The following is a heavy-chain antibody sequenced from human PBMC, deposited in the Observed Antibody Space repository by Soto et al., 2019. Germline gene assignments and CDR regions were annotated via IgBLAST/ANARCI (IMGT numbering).Heavy chain of an antibody. CDR2: VYYTGGA. D-gene: IGHD6-19*01. CDR1: GGSMNSGDYY. V-gene: IGHV4-30-4*01. CDR3: ARDYRSGYDN. Sequence: SETLSLTCNVSGGSMNSGDYYWSWIRQSPGKGLEWIAYVYYTGGAYYNPSFKRRATISVDTSKNQFSLKVSSVTAADTAVYYCARDYRSGYDNWGQGILVTVSS. J-gene: IGHJ4*02.